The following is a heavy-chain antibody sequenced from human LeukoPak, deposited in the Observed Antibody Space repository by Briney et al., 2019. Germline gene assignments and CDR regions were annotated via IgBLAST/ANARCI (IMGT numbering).Heavy chain of an antibody. CDR3: ARYYDSRSDY. D-gene: IGHD3-22*01. Sequence: GGSLRLSCAASGFTFSSYAMSWVRQAPGKGVEWVSAISGSGGSTYYADSVKGRFTISRDNSKNTLYLQMNSLRAEDTAVYYCARYYDSRSDYWGQGTLVTVSS. CDR1: GFTFSSYA. CDR2: ISGSGGST. J-gene: IGHJ4*02. V-gene: IGHV3-23*01.